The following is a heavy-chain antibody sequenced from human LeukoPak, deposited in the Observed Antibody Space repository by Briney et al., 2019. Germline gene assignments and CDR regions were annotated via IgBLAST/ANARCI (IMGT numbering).Heavy chain of an antibody. D-gene: IGHD2-15*01. J-gene: IGHJ4*02. Sequence: GGSLRLSCAASGFTVSNNYMSWVRQAPGKGLEWVSSISSSSTYIYHADSVKGRFTISRDNAKNSLYLQMNSLRAEDTAVYYCAGGYCSGGSCYDYFDYWGQGTLVTVSS. CDR3: AGGYCSGGSCYDYFDY. V-gene: IGHV3-21*01. CDR1: GFTVSNNY. CDR2: ISSSSTYI.